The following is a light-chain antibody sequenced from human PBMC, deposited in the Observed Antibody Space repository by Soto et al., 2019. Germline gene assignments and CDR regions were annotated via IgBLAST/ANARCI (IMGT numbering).Light chain of an antibody. V-gene: IGLV2-23*01. Sequence: QSVLTQPASVSGSPGQSITISCTGTSSDVGSYNLVSWYQQHPGKAPKLMIYEGSKRPSGVSNRFSGYKSGNTASLTISGLQAEDEADYYCCSYAGSSTSHVVFGGGTKLTVL. CDR1: SSDVGSYNL. CDR3: CSYAGSSTSHVV. CDR2: EGS. J-gene: IGLJ2*01.